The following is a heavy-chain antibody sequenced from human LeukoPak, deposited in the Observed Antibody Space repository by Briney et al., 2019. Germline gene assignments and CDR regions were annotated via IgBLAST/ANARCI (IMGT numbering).Heavy chain of an antibody. Sequence: GESLKISCKGSGYSFTSFWIGWVRQMPGQGLEWMGIIYPDDSNTIYGPSFQGQVTISADKSINTAYLEWSSLKASDTAIYYCARQGAAGKYYYYYMDVWGKGPRSPSP. CDR1: GYSFTSFW. CDR2: IYPDDSNT. D-gene: IGHD6-13*01. V-gene: IGHV5-51*01. CDR3: ARQGAAGKYYYYYMDV. J-gene: IGHJ6*03.